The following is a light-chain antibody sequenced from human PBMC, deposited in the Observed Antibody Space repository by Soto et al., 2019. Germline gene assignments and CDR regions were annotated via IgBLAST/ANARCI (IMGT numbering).Light chain of an antibody. J-gene: IGKJ5*01. CDR2: GAS. CDR3: QQYSRLWS. V-gene: IGKV1-12*01. Sequence: DIQMTQSPSYVSASVGDIVTVSCRACQGIKNWLAWYQQKPGKAPKLLIYGASSLESGVPPRFSGDGSETDFTLTISGLQRDDFGTYYCQQYSRLWSFGQGTRLEIK. CDR1: QGIKNW.